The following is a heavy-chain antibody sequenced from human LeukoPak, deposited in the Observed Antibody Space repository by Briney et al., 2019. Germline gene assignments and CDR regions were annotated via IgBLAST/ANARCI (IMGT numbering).Heavy chain of an antibody. CDR2: ISYDGSNK. J-gene: IGHJ4*02. D-gene: IGHD3-22*01. V-gene: IGHV3-30-3*01. CDR1: GFTFSSYA. CDR3: ARNRGGGSGYSDY. Sequence: PGRSLRLSCAASGFTFSSYAMHWVRQAPGKGLEWVAVISYDGSNKYYADSVKGRFTISKDNAKNSLYLQMNSLRAEDTAMYYCARNRGGGSGYSDYWGQGTLVTVSS.